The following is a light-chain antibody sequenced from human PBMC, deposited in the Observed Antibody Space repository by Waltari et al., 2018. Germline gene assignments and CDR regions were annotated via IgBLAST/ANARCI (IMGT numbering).Light chain of an antibody. Sequence: EIVMTQSPVALSASPGELATLSCRASQSLGRNLAWYQQKPGQAPSLPIYDVSTRHTGVPARFSGSGSQTEFTLTISSLQSEDFAVYYCQQYGNWPLYTFGQGTKLEIK. V-gene: IGKV3-15*01. CDR1: QSLGRN. J-gene: IGKJ2*01. CDR3: QQYGNWPLYT. CDR2: DVS.